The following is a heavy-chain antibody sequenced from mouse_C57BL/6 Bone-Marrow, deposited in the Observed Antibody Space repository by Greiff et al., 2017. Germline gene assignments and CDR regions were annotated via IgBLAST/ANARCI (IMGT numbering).Heavy chain of an antibody. J-gene: IGHJ1*03. Sequence: QVQLQQPGAELVRPGSSVKLSCKASGYTFTSYWMDWVKQRPGQGLEWIGNIYPSDSETHYNQKFKDKATLTVDKSSSTAYMQLSSLTSEDSAVYYCVCLGYYWYFDVWGTGTTVTVSS. V-gene: IGHV1-61*01. CDR1: GYTFTSYW. CDR3: VCLGYYWYFDV. D-gene: IGHD2-2*01. CDR2: IYPSDSET.